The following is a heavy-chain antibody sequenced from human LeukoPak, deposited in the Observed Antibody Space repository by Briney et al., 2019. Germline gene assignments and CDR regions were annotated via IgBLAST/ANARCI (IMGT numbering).Heavy chain of an antibody. V-gene: IGHV4-59*01. CDR1: GGSISSYY. CDR3: VRAPGTGDYYYYYGMDV. J-gene: IGHJ6*02. D-gene: IGHD7-27*01. Sequence: SETLSLTCTVSGGSISSYYWSWIRQPPGKGLEWIGNIYYSGSTNYNPSLKSRVTISVDTSKNQFSLKLSSVTAADTAVYYCVRAPGTGDYYYYYGMDVWGQGTTVTVS. CDR2: IYYSGST.